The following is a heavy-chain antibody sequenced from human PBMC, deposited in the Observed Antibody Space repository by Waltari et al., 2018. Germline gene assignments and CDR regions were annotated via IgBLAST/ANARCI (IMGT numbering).Heavy chain of an antibody. D-gene: IGHD5-12*01. CDR1: GGTFSSYT. CDR2: IIPILGIA. V-gene: IGHV1-69*02. Sequence: QVQLVQSGAEVQKPGSSVTVSCKASGGTFSSYTISWVRQAPGQGLEWMGRIIPILGIANYAQKFQGRVTITADKSTSTAYMELSSLRAEDTALYYCARGPGASGYTKYWGQGTLVTVSS. CDR3: ARGPGASGYTKY. J-gene: IGHJ4*02.